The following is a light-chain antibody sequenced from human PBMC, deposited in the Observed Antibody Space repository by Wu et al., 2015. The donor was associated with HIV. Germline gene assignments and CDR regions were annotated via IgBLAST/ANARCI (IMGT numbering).Light chain of an antibody. J-gene: IGKJ2*01. V-gene: IGKV1-5*03. Sequence: DIQMTQSPSTLSASVGDRVTITCRASQSINSWLAWYQQKPGNAPKLLIYQTSSLHSGVPSRFSGSGSGTEFTLTISSLQPDDFATYYCQQYKSDYTFGQGTKLEIK. CDR3: QQYKSDYT. CDR1: QSINSW. CDR2: QTS.